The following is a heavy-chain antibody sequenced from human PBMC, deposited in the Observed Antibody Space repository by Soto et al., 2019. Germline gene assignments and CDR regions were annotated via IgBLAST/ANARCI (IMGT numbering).Heavy chain of an antibody. V-gene: IGHV3-64*01. CDR1: GFTFSIDA. CDR3: ARRARADYYYMDV. D-gene: IGHD6-6*01. CDR2: ISSNGIGT. Sequence: EVQLVESGGGLAQPGGSLRLSFAASGFTFSIDAMEWVRRAQGRGLEYVSGISSNGIGTYYASSVKGRFTISRDNSRDTVYLQMDSLRPEDMAVYYCARRARADYYYMDVWGKGTTVTVS. J-gene: IGHJ6*03.